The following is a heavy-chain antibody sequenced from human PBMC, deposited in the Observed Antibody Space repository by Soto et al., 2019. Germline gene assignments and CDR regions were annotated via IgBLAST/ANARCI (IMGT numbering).Heavy chain of an antibody. CDR1: GFTFSSYG. CDR3: AREGSGSCVDY. Sequence: QVQLVESGGGVVQPGRSLRLSCEASGFTFSSYGMHWVRQAPGKGLEWVAVIWYDGSNKYYADSVKGRFTISRDNSKNTLYLQMGGLRDEDTAVYYCAREGSGSCVDYWGQGTLVTVSS. V-gene: IGHV3-33*01. J-gene: IGHJ4*02. D-gene: IGHD1-26*01. CDR2: IWYDGSNK.